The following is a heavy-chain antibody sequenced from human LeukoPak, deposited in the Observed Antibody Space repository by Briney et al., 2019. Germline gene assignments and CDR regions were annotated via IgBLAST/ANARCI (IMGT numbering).Heavy chain of an antibody. D-gene: IGHD6-19*01. J-gene: IGHJ4*02. CDR2: ISGSGSTI. V-gene: IGHV3-48*03. Sequence: PGGSLRLSCAASGFTFSNYETNWVRQAPGKGLEWVSYISGSGSTIHYADSVKGRFTISRDNTKNSLFLHMSSLRAEDTAVYYCARDHSGWYRNFDYWGQGTLVTVSS. CDR1: GFTFSNYE. CDR3: ARDHSGWYRNFDY.